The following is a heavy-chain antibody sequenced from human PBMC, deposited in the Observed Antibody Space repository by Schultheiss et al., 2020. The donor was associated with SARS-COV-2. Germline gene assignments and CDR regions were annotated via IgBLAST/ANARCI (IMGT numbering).Heavy chain of an antibody. J-gene: IGHJ2*01. Sequence: GSLRLSCAVYGGSFSGYYWSWIRQPPGKGLEWIGEINHSGSTNYNPSLKSRVTISVDTSKNQFSLKLSAVNAADTAVYYCARAPKRLPGWPFDLWGRGTLVTVS. CDR1: GGSFSGYY. D-gene: IGHD2-15*01. V-gene: IGHV4-34*01. CDR3: ARAPKRLPGWPFDL. CDR2: INHSGST.